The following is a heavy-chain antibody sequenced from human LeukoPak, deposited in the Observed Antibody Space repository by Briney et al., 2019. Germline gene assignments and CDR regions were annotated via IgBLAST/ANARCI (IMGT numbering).Heavy chain of an antibody. V-gene: IGHV4-31*03. CDR1: GDSISGGDCN. CDR3: ARGGPTRYSYSFDS. D-gene: IGHD1-1*01. Sequence: PSETLSLTCTVSGDSISGGDCNWSWIRQHPGKGLEWMAYIYYSGNTYYNSSLQSRVTISIDTSQNQFSLKLSSVTAAGTAVYYCARGGPTRYSYSFDSWGQGTLVTVSS. J-gene: IGHJ5*01. CDR2: IYYSGNT.